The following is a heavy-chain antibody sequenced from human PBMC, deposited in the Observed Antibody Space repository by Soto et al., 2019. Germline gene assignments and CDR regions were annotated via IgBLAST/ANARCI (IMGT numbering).Heavy chain of an antibody. D-gene: IGHD3-3*01. V-gene: IGHV4-59*08. CDR3: ARHYSWSGYRPTSGFDY. J-gene: IGHJ4*02. Sequence: SETLSLTCTVSGVSISSYYWSWIRQPPGKGLEWIGYIYYSGSTNYNPSLKSRVTISVDTSKNQFSLKLSSVTAADTAVYYCARHYSWSGYRPTSGFDYWGQGTLVTVSS. CDR2: IYYSGST. CDR1: GVSISSYY.